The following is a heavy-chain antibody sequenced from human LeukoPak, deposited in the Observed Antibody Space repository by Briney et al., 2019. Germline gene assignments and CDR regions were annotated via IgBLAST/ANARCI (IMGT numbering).Heavy chain of an antibody. Sequence: TSETLSLTCTVSGGSISSRNYYWSWIRQPAGKGLEWIGRIYTSGSTNYNPSLKSRVTISVDTSKNQFSLKLRSVTAADTAVYYCARHEWGITNAFDIWGQGTMVTVSS. J-gene: IGHJ3*02. CDR3: ARHEWGITNAFDI. V-gene: IGHV4-61*02. CDR1: GGSISSRNYY. D-gene: IGHD1-14*01. CDR2: IYTSGST.